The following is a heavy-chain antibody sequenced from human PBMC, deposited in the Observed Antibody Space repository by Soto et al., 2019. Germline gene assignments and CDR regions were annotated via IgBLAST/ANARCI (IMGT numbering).Heavy chain of an antibody. CDR1: RGSFVGYY. J-gene: IGHJ6*02. V-gene: IGHV4-34*01. Sequence: PLATLSLTCAFSRGSFVGYYWSWIRQPPGKGLEWIGEIDFSGTINYNPSLKSRVAISIDTSRSQFPLDLLSVTAADTAVYFCARSQGYYYHYFMDVGAQGTTVNVS. D-gene: IGHD3-3*01. CDR3: ARSQGYYYHYFMDV. CDR2: IDFSGTI.